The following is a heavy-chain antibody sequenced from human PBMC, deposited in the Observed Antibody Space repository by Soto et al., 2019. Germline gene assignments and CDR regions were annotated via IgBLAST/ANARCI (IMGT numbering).Heavy chain of an antibody. CDR3: SKNNVAPAFVGFEY. CDR2: LYSGGKS. Sequence: GSXRLSCAASGFNFYNSYMSWVRQAPGKGLEWVAILYSGGKSYYAESVRGRFTISRDISKNTLDLQMNRLTADDTAVYYCSKNNVAPAFVGFEYWGQGTLVTVSS. V-gene: IGHV3-53*01. CDR1: GFNFYNSY. D-gene: IGHD2-2*01. J-gene: IGHJ4*02.